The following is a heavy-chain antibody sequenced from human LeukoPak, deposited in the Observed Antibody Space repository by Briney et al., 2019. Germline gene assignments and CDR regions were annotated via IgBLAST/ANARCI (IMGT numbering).Heavy chain of an antibody. CDR2: MNPDSGNT. Sequence: ASVKVSCKASGHTFTSYDINWVRQATGQGLEWMGWMNPDSGNTGYAQKFQGRVTMTRNPSISTAHMEPSSLTSEDTAVYYCARRIAAAGVGIVYWGQGTLVIVSS. D-gene: IGHD6-13*01. CDR3: ARRIAAAGVGIVY. V-gene: IGHV1-8*01. CDR1: GHTFTSYD. J-gene: IGHJ4*02.